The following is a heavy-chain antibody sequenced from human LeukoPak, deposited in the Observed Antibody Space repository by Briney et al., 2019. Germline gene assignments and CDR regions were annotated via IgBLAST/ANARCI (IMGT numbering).Heavy chain of an antibody. V-gene: IGHV4-59*08. J-gene: IGHJ3*02. D-gene: IGHD1-14*01. CDR1: GGSISSYY. CDR2: IFYSGRT. Sequence: PSETLSLTCSVSGGSISSYYWNWIRQPPGKGLEWIGYIFYSGRTSYNPSLKSRVTISVDTSKNQFSLKLSSVTAADTAVYYCARQFPGILGAFDIWGQGTMVTVSS. CDR3: ARQFPGILGAFDI.